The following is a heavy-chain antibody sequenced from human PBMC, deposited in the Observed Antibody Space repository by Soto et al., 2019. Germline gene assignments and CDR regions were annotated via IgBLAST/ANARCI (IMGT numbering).Heavy chain of an antibody. Sequence: SETLSLTCAVYGGSFSGYYWSWIRQPPGKGLEWMGEINHRGRTNYNPSLKSRLTISVDTSKNQFSLYLTSVTAADTAVYYCARVPSGDYPPYNWFDPWGQGTLVTVSS. CDR2: INHRGRT. CDR1: GGSFSGYY. J-gene: IGHJ5*02. CDR3: ARVPSGDYPPYNWFDP. D-gene: IGHD4-17*01. V-gene: IGHV4-34*01.